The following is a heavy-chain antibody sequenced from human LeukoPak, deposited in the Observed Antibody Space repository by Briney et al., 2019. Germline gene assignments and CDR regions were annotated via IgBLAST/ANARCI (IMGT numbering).Heavy chain of an antibody. V-gene: IGHV3-66*01. CDR2: IYSGGST. CDR3: AREAVTGLDAFDI. J-gene: IGHJ3*02. Sequence: GGALRLSCAASGFTVSSNYMTWVRQAPGKGLEWVSVIYSGGSTYYADCVKGRCTISRDNSKNTLYLQMNSLRAEDTAVYYCAREAVTGLDAFDIWGQGTMVTVCS. CDR1: GFTVSSNY. D-gene: IGHD1-1*01.